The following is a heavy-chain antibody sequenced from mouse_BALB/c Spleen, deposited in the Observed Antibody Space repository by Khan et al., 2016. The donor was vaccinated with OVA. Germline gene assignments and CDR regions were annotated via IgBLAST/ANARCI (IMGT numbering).Heavy chain of an antibody. CDR1: GFTFSRFG. Sequence: EVKLVESGGGLVQPGGSRKLSCAASGFTFSRFGMHWVRQAPEKGLEWVAYISSGSSTIYYADTVKGRFTISRDNTKYTLFLQMTSLRSEDTAMYYCARDSNCDYWGQGTTLTVSS. J-gene: IGHJ2*01. CDR3: ARDSNCDY. V-gene: IGHV5-17*02. CDR2: ISSGSSTI.